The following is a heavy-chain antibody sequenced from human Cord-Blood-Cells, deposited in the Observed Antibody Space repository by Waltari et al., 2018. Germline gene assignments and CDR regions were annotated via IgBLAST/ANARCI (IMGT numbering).Heavy chain of an antibody. J-gene: IGHJ3*02. Sequence: QVQLVQSGAEVKKPGASVKVSCKVSGYTLTELSMHWVRQAPGKGLEWMGGFDPEDGETIYAQKFQGRVTMTEDTSTDTAYMELSSLRSEDTAVYYCATDSRDGYNYGDAFDIWGQGTMVTVSS. D-gene: IGHD5-12*01. CDR3: ATDSRDGYNYGDAFDI. CDR2: FDPEDGET. CDR1: GYTLTELS. V-gene: IGHV1-24*01.